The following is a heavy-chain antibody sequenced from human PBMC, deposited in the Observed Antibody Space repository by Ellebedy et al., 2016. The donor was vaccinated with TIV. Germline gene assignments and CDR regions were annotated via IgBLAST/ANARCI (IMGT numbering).Heavy chain of an antibody. V-gene: IGHV4-59*01. D-gene: IGHD3-3*01. Sequence: GSLRLSCTASGGSISSYYWSWIRQPPGKGLEWIGYIYYNVSTNYNPSLKSRVTISVDTSKNQFSLNLSSVTAADTAVYYCARGASNYDFWSGEKDWGQGTLVTVSS. CDR1: GGSISSYY. CDR3: ARGASNYDFWSGEKD. CDR2: IYYNVST. J-gene: IGHJ4*02.